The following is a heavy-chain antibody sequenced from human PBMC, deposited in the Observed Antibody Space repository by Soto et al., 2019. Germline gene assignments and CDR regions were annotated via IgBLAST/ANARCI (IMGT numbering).Heavy chain of an antibody. J-gene: IGHJ4*02. CDR3: AKGRGYCTSTSCYVGSDY. Sequence: EVQLLESGGGLVQPGGSLRLSCAASGFTFSSHAMSWVRQAPGKGLEWVSANSGSGYSTYYADSVKGRFTISRDNSKNTMYLQMNSLRAEDTAVYYCAKGRGYCTSTSCYVGSDYWGQGTLVTVSS. CDR2: NSGSGYST. V-gene: IGHV3-23*01. CDR1: GFTFSSHA. D-gene: IGHD2-2*01.